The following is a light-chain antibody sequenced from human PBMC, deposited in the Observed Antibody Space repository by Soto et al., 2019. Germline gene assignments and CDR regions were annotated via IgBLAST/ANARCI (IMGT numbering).Light chain of an antibody. V-gene: IGLV2-14*01. J-gene: IGLJ1*01. Sequence: QSALPQPPSVSGSPGQSITISCSGISSDSYGYYYVSWYQQHPGKVPQLLIYEVSNRPSGVSDRFSGSKSGNTASLTISGLQAEDEADYYCTSYSNNNILGVFGTGTKVTVL. CDR1: SSDSYGYYY. CDR2: EVS. CDR3: TSYSNNNILGV.